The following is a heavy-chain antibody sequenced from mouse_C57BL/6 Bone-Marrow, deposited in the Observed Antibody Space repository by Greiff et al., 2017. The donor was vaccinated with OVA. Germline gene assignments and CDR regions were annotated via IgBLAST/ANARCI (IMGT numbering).Heavy chain of an antibody. CDR3: ARDDLVGSSDY. Sequence: VQLQQPGAELVMPGASVKLSCTASGYTFTSYWMHWVKQRPGQGLEWIGEIDSSDSYTNYNQKFKGKSTLTVDKSSSTAYMQLSSLTSEDSAVYYCARDDLVGSSDYWGQGTTLTVSS. D-gene: IGHD1-1*02. J-gene: IGHJ2*01. CDR1: GYTFTSYW. V-gene: IGHV1-69*01. CDR2: IDSSDSYT.